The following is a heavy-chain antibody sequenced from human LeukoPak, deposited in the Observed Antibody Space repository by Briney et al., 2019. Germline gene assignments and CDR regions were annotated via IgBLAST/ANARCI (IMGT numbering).Heavy chain of an antibody. CDR3: ARGLWFGELYDAFDI. Sequence: ASVKVSCKASGYTFTGYYMHWVRQAPGQGLAWMGRINPNSGGTNYAQKFQGRVTMTRDTSISTAYMELSRLRSDDTAVYYCARGLWFGELYDAFDIWGQGTMATVSS. V-gene: IGHV1-2*06. D-gene: IGHD3-10*01. CDR1: GYTFTGYY. CDR2: INPNSGGT. J-gene: IGHJ3*02.